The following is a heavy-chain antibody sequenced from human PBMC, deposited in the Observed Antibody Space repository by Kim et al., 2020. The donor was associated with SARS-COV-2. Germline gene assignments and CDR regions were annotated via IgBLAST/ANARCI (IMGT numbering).Heavy chain of an antibody. CDR2: IYNRGTT. CDR1: GAPISHYY. J-gene: IGHJ5*02. CDR3: ATSGTHYFDT. D-gene: IGHD1-26*01. Sequence: SETLSLTCTVSGAPISHYYWSWIRQPAGKGLEWIGRIYNRGTTDYNASLKDRVTMTVDTSNNQLSLRLTSVTAADTAVYFCATSGTHYFDTWGQET. V-gene: IGHV4-4*07.